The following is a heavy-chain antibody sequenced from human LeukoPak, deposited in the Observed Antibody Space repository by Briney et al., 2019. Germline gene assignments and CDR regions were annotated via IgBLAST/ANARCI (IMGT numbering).Heavy chain of an antibody. CDR2: ISAYNGNT. CDR3: ARDLRYFDWLSAASFDY. D-gene: IGHD3-9*01. V-gene: IGHV1-18*01. Sequence: ASVKVSCKASGYTFTSYGISWVRQAPGQGLEWMGWISAYNGNTNYAQKLQGRVTMTTDTSTSTAYMELRSLRSEDTAVYYCARDLRYFDWLSAASFDYWGQGTLVTVSS. J-gene: IGHJ4*02. CDR1: GYTFTSYG.